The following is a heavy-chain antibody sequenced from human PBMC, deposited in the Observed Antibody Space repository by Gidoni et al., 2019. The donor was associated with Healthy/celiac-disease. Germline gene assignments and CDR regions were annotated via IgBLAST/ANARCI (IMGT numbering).Heavy chain of an antibody. CDR2: IYHSGST. CDR1: GYSISSGYY. J-gene: IGHJ4*02. D-gene: IGHD2-8*01. CDR3: ARDLLVCTNGVCYGWGVDY. Sequence: QVQLQESGPGLVKPSETLSLTCTVPGYSISSGYYWGWIRQPPGKGLEWIGSIYHSGSTYYNPSLKSRVTISVDTSKNQFSLKLSSVTAADTAVYYCARDLLVCTNGVCYGWGVDYWGQGTLVTVSS. V-gene: IGHV4-38-2*02.